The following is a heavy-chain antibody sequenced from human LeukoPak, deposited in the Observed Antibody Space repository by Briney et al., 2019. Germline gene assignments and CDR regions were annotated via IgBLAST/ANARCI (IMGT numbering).Heavy chain of an antibody. CDR2: INHSGST. V-gene: IGHV4-34*01. CDR1: GGSFSGYY. J-gene: IGHJ4*02. CDR3: ARGPFDGSGSYYKPRNFDY. D-gene: IGHD3-10*01. Sequence: SETLSLTCAVYGGSFSGYYWSWIRQPPGKGLEWIGEINHSGSTNYNPPLKSRVTISVDTSKNQFSLKLSSVTAADTAVYYCARGPFDGSGSYYKPRNFDYWGQGTLVTVSS.